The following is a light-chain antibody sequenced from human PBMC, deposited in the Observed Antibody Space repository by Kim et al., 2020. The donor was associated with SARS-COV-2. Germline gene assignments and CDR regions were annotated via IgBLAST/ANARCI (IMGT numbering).Light chain of an antibody. CDR3: QQTYNTRT. CDR1: QRINTY. V-gene: IGKV1-39*01. CDR2: AAS. Sequence: SASVGERVRITGRASQRINTYLNWYQQKPGTAPKLLIYAASSLQSGVPSRFSGSGSGTDFTLTISSLQPEDFATYYCQQTYNTRTFGQGTKVDIK. J-gene: IGKJ1*01.